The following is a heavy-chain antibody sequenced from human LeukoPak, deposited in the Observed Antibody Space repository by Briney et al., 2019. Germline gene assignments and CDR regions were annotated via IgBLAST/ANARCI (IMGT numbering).Heavy chain of an antibody. J-gene: IGHJ4*02. CDR1: GYTFTSYD. D-gene: IGHD1-7*01. CDR3: ARGGGWNYVGFDY. V-gene: IGHV1-8*01. CDR2: MNPNSGNT. Sequence: ASVKLSRKASGYTFTSYDINWVRQATGQGLEWMGWMNPNSGNTGYAQKFQGRVTITRDTSINTAYMEVNSLSSEDTAVYYCARGGGWNYVGFDYWGQGALVTVSS.